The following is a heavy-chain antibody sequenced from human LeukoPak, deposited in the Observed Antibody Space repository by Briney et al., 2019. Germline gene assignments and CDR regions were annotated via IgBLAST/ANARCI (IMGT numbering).Heavy chain of an antibody. CDR1: GGTFSSYA. D-gene: IGHD4-11*01. Sequence: SVKVSCKASGGTFSSYAISWVRQAPGQGLEWMGGIIPIFGTANYAQKFQGRVTIAADESTSTAYMELSSLRSEDTAVYYCARAGQELGDAFDIWGQGTMVTVSS. CDR3: ARAGQELGDAFDI. V-gene: IGHV1-69*13. CDR2: IIPIFGTA. J-gene: IGHJ3*02.